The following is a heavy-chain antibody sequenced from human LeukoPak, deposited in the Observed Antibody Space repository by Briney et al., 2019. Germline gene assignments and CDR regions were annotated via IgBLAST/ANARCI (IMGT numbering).Heavy chain of an antibody. CDR3: AELGITMIGGV. D-gene: IGHD3-10*02. Sequence: GGSLRLSCAVSGFTVSGNYMSWVRHAPGKGLEWVSRIHSDGSSTSYADSVKGRFTISRDNAKNSLYLQMNSLRAEDTAVYYCAELGITMIGGVWGKGTTVTISS. CDR1: GFTVSGNY. V-gene: IGHV3-74*01. CDR2: IHSDGSST. J-gene: IGHJ6*04.